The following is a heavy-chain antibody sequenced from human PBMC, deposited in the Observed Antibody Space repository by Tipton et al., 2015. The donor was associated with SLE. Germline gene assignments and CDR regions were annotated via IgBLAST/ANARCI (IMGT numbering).Heavy chain of an antibody. J-gene: IGHJ4*02. V-gene: IGHV4-34*01. CDR1: GGSFSGYY. CDR2: INHSGST. Sequence: TLSLTCAVYGGSFSGYYWSWIRQPPGKGLEWIGEINHSGSTNYNPSLKSRVTISVDTSKNQFSLKLSSVTAADTAVYYCARENYYGSGSPSLDYWGQGTLVTVSS. D-gene: IGHD3-10*01. CDR3: ARENYYGSGSPSLDY.